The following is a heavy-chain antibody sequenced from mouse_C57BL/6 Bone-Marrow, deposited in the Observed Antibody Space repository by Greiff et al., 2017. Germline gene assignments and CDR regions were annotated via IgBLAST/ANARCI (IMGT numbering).Heavy chain of an antibody. CDR1: GFTFSSYG. CDR2: ISSGGSYT. J-gene: IGHJ4*01. Sequence: EVHLVESGGDLVKPGGSLKLSCAASGFTFSSYGMSWVRQTPDKRLEWVATISSGGSYTYYPDSVQGRFPIYRDNAKNTLYLKMSSLMSEDTAMYYCARRWLRMDYAMDFWGQGTSVTVSS. CDR3: ARRWLRMDYAMDF. D-gene: IGHD2-3*01. V-gene: IGHV5-6*01.